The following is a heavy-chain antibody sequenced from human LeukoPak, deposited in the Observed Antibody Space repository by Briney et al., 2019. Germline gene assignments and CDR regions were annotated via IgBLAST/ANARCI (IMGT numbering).Heavy chain of an antibody. D-gene: IGHD4-23*01. V-gene: IGHV4-59*08. J-gene: IGHJ4*02. CDR1: GGSLSSYY. CDR3: ASGGFLGGNFWGYYFDY. Sequence: SETLSLTCTVSGGSLSSYYWSWIRQPPGKGLEWIGYIYYTGSTNYNPSLKSRVTISVDTSKDQFSLNLSSVTAADTAVYYCASGGFLGGNFWGYYFDYWGQGTLVTVSS. CDR2: IYYTGST.